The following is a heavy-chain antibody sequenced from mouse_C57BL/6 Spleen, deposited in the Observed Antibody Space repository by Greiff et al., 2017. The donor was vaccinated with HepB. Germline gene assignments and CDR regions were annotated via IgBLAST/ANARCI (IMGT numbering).Heavy chain of an antibody. CDR2: IDPSDSYT. Sequence: VQMQQPEAELVMPGASVKLSCKASGYTFTSYWMHWVKQRPGQGLEWIGEIDPSDSYTNYNQKFKGKSTLTVDKSSSTAYMQLSSLTSEDSAVYYCARGDLTGYFDVWGTGTTVTVSS. CDR3: ARGDLTGYFDV. CDR1: GYTFTSYW. V-gene: IGHV1-69*01. D-gene: IGHD3-3*01. J-gene: IGHJ1*03.